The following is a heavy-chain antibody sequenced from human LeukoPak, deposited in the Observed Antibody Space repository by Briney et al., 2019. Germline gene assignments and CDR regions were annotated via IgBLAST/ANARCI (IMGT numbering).Heavy chain of an antibody. J-gene: IGHJ4*02. Sequence: GGSLRLSCAASGFTFSSHGMNWVRQAPGKGLEWVSGISPNGVITYYADSVKGRFTISRDNSMGTVYLQMNSLRPEDTAVYYCAKDDAWLQYGNWGRGTLVTVSS. CDR1: GFTFSSHG. CDR2: ISPNGVIT. V-gene: IGHV3-23*01. D-gene: IGHD5-24*01. CDR3: AKDDAWLQYGN.